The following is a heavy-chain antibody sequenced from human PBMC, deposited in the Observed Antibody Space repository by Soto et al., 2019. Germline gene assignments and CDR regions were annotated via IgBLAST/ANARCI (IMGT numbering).Heavy chain of an antibody. Sequence: GASVKVSCKASGYTFTSYYMHWVRQAPGQGLEWRGIINPSGGSTSYAQKFQGRVTMTRDTSTSTVYMELSSLRSEDTAVYYCAYRGGPYYYGMDVWGQGTTVTVSS. CDR1: GYTFTSYY. D-gene: IGHD3-10*01. CDR3: AYRGGPYYYGMDV. CDR2: INPSGGST. J-gene: IGHJ6*02. V-gene: IGHV1-46*01.